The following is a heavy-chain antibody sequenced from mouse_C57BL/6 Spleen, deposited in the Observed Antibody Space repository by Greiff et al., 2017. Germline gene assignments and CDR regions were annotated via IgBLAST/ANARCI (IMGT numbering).Heavy chain of an antibody. CDR2: ISSGSSTI. V-gene: IGHV5-17*01. Sequence: EVKLVESGGGLVKPGGSLKLSCAASGFTFSDYGMHWVRQAPEKGLEWVAYISSGSSTIYYADTAKGRFTISRDNAKNTLFLQMTSLRSEDTAMYYCARSDYWYFDVWGTGTTVTVSS. CDR3: ARSDYWYFDV. J-gene: IGHJ1*03. CDR1: GFTFSDYG.